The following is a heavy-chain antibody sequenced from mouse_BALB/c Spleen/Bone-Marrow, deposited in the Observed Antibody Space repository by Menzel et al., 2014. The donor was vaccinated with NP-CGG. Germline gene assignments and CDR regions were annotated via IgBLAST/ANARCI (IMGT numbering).Heavy chain of an antibody. CDR1: GYAFSISW. V-gene: IGHV1-82*01. J-gene: IGHJ4*01. CDR2: IYPGDGDT. D-gene: IGHD2-3*01. Sequence: QVQLQQSGPELVKPGASVKISCKASGYAFSISWTNWVKRRPGKGREWIGRIYPGDGDTYYNGQFKGKATLTADKSSSTAYMQLSSLTSVDSAVYFCARSDGYRGMAYWGQGTSVTVSS. CDR3: ARSDGYRGMAY.